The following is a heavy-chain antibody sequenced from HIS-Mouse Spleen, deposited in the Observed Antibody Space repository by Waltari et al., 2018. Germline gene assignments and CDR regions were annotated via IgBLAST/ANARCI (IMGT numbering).Heavy chain of an antibody. J-gene: IGHJ4*02. V-gene: IGHV1-2*02. D-gene: IGHD6-19*01. CDR3: ASDTIAVAGLTRDY. CDR1: GYPFTGYS. CDR2: INPNSGGT. Sequence: QVQLVQSGAEVKKPGASVKVSCKASGYPFTGYSMHWVPQAPGQGLEWMGWINPNSGGTNYAQKFQGRVTMTRDTSISTAYMELSRLRSDDTAVYYCASDTIAVAGLTRDYWGQGTLVTVSS.